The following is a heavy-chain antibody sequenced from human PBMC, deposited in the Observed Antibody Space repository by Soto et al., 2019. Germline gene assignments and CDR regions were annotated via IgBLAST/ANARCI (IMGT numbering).Heavy chain of an antibody. Sequence: GASVKVSCKASGGTFSSYTISWVRQAPGQGLEWMGRIIPILGIANYAQKFQGRVTITADKSTSTAYMELSSLRSEDTAVYYCARYSGYDYDWFDPWGQGTLVTVSS. CDR1: GGTFSSYT. D-gene: IGHD5-12*01. V-gene: IGHV1-69*02. J-gene: IGHJ5*02. CDR3: ARYSGYDYDWFDP. CDR2: IIPILGIA.